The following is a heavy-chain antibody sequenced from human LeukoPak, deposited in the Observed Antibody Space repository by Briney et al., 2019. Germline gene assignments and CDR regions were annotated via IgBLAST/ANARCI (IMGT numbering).Heavy chain of an antibody. CDR1: GFTFSSYW. CDR3: ASDRSGGSCYECWFDP. Sequence: GGSLRLSCAASGFTFSSYWMSWVRQAPGRGLEWVANIKQDGSEKYYVDSVKGRFTISRDNAKNSLYLQMNSLRAEDTAVYYCASDRSGGSCYECWFDPWGQGTLVRLL. D-gene: IGHD2-15*01. V-gene: IGHV3-7*01. J-gene: IGHJ5*02. CDR2: IKQDGSEK.